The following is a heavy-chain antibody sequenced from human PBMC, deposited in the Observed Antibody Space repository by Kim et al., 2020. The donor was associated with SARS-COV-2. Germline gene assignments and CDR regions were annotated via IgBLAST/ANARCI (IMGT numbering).Heavy chain of an antibody. CDR2: ISSSGSTI. D-gene: IGHD3-22*01. V-gene: IGHV3-11*04. Sequence: GGSLRLSCAASGFTFSDYYMSWIRQAPGKGLEWVSYISSSGSTIYYADSVKGRFTISRDNAKNSLYLQMNSLRAEDTAVYYCAKQRGLYYYDPNLDYWGQGTLVTVSS. CDR1: GFTFSDYY. CDR3: AKQRGLYYYDPNLDY. J-gene: IGHJ4*02.